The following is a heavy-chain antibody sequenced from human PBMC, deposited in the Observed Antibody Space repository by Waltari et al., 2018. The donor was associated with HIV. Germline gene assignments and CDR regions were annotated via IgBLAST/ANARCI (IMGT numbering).Heavy chain of an antibody. CDR2: FDPEDGET. CDR3: ATLRNYDSTKSGWYFDL. J-gene: IGHJ2*01. V-gene: IGHV1-24*01. D-gene: IGHD3-22*01. CDR1: GYTLTELS. Sequence: QVQLVQSGAEVKKPGASVTVSCKVSGYTLTELSMPWVRQAHGKGLEWMGIFDPEDGETIYAQKFQGRVTMTEDTSTDTAYMELSSLRSEDTAVYYCATLRNYDSTKSGWYFDLWGRGTLVTVSS.